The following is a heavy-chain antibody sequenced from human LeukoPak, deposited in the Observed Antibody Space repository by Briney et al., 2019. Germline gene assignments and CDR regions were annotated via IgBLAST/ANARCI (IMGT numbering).Heavy chain of an antibody. CDR3: ARGEVEVRGVIIVGWFDP. V-gene: IGHV1-69*05. CDR1: GGTFSSYA. J-gene: IGHJ5*02. D-gene: IGHD3-10*01. Sequence: SVKVSCKASGGTFSSYAISWVRQALGQGLEWMGGIIPIFGTANYAQKFQGRVTITTDESTSTAYMELSSLRSEDTAVYYCARGEVEVRGVIIVGWFDPWGQGTLVTVSS. CDR2: IIPIFGTA.